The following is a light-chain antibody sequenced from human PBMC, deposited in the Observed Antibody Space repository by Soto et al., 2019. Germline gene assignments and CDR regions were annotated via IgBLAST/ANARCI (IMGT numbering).Light chain of an antibody. Sequence: EIVLTQSPGTLSLSPGERATLSCRAIQSVSSSYLAWYQQKPGQAPRLLIYGASSRATGIPDRFSGSGSGTDFTLTISRLEPEDFAVYYCQHYDRAPMWTFGQGTKVDIK. V-gene: IGKV3-20*01. CDR3: QHYDRAPMWT. J-gene: IGKJ1*01. CDR2: GAS. CDR1: QSVSSSY.